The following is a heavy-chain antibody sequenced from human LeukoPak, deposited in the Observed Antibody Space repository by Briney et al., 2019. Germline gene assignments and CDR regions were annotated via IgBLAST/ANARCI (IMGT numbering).Heavy chain of an antibody. CDR3: ARSTLTSRAFDY. J-gene: IGHJ4*02. CDR2: IKDDGSEK. D-gene: IGHD2-15*01. V-gene: IGHV3-7*01. Sequence: GGSLRLSCAASGFTFSTYWMTWVRQAPGKGLEWVANIKDDGSEKYYVDSVKGRFTISRDNAQNSLYLQMNSLRAEDTAVCYCARSTLTSRAFDYWGQGTLVTVSS. CDR1: GFTFSTYW.